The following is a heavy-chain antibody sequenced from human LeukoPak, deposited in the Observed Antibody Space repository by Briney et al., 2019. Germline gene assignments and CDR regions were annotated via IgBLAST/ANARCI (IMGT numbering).Heavy chain of an antibody. D-gene: IGHD1-26*01. V-gene: IGHV1-69*13. CDR1: GGTFNSYA. CDR2: IIPIFGTA. Sequence: GASVKVSCKASGGTFNSYAISWVRQAPGQGLEWMGGIIPIFGTANYAQKFQGRVTITADESTSTAYMELSSLRSEDTAVYYCARESSGTQKGDDAFDIWGQGTMVTVSS. CDR3: ARESSGTQKGDDAFDI. J-gene: IGHJ3*02.